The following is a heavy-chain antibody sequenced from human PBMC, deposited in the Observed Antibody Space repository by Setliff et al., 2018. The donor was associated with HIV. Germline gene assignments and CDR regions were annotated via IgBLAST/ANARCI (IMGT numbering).Heavy chain of an antibody. V-gene: IGHV4-59*12. J-gene: IGHJ4*02. D-gene: IGHD3-22*01. Sequence: SETLSLTCTVSGGSISSYYWSWIRQPPGKGLEWIGYIYYSGSTNYNPSLRSRVTISVDTSKNQFSLKLSSVTAADTAVYYCARDDDKLFDYWGQGALVTVSS. CDR2: IYYSGST. CDR1: GGSISSYY. CDR3: ARDDDKLFDY.